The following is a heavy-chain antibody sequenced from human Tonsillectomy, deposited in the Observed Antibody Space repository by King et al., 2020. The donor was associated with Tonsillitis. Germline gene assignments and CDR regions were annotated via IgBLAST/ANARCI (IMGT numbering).Heavy chain of an antibody. CDR1: GYTFTNYG. Sequence: QLVQSGAEVEKPGASVKVSCKASGYTFTNYGITWVRQAPGQGLEWMGWISTYNGNTNYARKLQGRITMTTDTSTSTAYMELRSLRSDDTALYYCAKYNFYYYMDVWGKGTTVTVSS. CDR3: AKYNFYYYMDV. V-gene: IGHV1-18*01. CDR2: ISTYNGNT. J-gene: IGHJ6*03.